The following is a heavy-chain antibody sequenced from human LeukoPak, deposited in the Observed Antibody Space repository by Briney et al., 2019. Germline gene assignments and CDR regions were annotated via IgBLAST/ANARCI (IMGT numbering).Heavy chain of an antibody. V-gene: IGHV3-23*01. Sequence: GSLRLSCAASGLTFSSYAMSWVRQAPGKGLEWVSRISSTSAYTSYADSVKGRFTISRDNSKSTLCLQMNSLRAEDTAVYYCAKIPDYYDTSGNAFWGQGTLVTVSS. CDR3: AKIPDYYDTSGNAF. D-gene: IGHD3-22*01. J-gene: IGHJ4*02. CDR1: GLTFSSYA. CDR2: ISSTSAYT.